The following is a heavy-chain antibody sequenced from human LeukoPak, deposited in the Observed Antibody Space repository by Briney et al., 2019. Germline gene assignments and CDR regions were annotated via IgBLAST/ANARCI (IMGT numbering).Heavy chain of an antibody. Sequence: SDTLSLTCAVSGYSISSSNWWGWIRQPPGKGLEWIGYIYYSGSTYYNPSLKSRVTMSVDTSKNQFSLKLSSVTAVDTAVYYCARNHCSGGSCYGPPDNWFDPWGQGTLVTVSS. CDR2: IYYSGST. J-gene: IGHJ5*02. CDR1: GYSISSSNW. D-gene: IGHD2-15*01. V-gene: IGHV4-28*01. CDR3: ARNHCSGGSCYGPPDNWFDP.